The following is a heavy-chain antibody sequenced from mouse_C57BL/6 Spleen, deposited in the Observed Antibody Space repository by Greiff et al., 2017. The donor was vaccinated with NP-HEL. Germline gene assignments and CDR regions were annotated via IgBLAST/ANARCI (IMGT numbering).Heavy chain of an antibody. CDR1: GYTFTSYW. CDR3: ARLADSSGYISWFAY. J-gene: IGHJ3*01. V-gene: IGHV1-72*01. D-gene: IGHD3-2*02. CDR2: IDPNSGGP. Sequence: QVQLQQPGAELVKPGASVKLSCKASGYTFTSYWMHWVKQRPGRGLEWIGRIDPNSGGPKYNEKFKSKATLTVDKPSSTAYMQLSSLTSEDSAVYYCARLADSSGYISWFAYWGQGTLVTVSA.